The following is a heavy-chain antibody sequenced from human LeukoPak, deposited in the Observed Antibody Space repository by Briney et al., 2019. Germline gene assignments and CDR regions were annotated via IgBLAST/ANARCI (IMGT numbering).Heavy chain of an antibody. V-gene: IGHV4-34*01. Sequence: PSETLSLTCAVYDGSFSGYYWSWIRQPPGKGLEWIGEINHSGSTNYNPSLKSRVTISVDTSKNQFSLKLSSVTAADTAVYYCARLRRGIVVVPAVKRGFDYWGQGTLVTASS. CDR2: INHSGST. D-gene: IGHD2-2*01. J-gene: IGHJ4*02. CDR3: ARLRRGIVVVPAVKRGFDY. CDR1: DGSFSGYY.